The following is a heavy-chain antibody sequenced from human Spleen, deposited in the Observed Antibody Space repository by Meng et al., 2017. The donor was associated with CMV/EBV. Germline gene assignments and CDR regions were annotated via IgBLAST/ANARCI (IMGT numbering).Heavy chain of an antibody. V-gene: IGHV3-21*04. CDR2: ISSSSSYI. Sequence: GESLKISCAASGFTFSSYSMNWVRQAPGKGLEWVSSISSSSSYIYYADSVKGRFTISSDNSKTTLYLQMNSLRAEDTALYYCAKGLYYHSSCYYLYYFDYWGQGTLVTVSS. CDR1: GFTFSSYS. CDR3: AKGLYYHSSCYYLYYFDY. D-gene: IGHD3-22*01. J-gene: IGHJ4*02.